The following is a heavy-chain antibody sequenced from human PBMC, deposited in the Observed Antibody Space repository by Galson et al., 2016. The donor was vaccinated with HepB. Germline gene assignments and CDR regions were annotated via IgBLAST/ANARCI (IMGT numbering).Heavy chain of an antibody. V-gene: IGHV3-30*18. J-gene: IGHJ4*02. CDR1: GFTFRNYG. Sequence: SLRLSCATSGFTFRNYGMNWVRQAPGKGLEWVAVISYDGINEYYVDSVKGRFTISRDNSKNTVYLQMNSLRPEDTAVYYCEKCDILAGYSAFDYWGQGTLVTVSS. CDR3: EKCDILAGYSAFDY. D-gene: IGHD3-9*01. CDR2: ISYDGINE.